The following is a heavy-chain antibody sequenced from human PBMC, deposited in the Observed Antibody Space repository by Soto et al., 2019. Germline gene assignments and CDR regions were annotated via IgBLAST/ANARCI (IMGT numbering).Heavy chain of an antibody. Sequence: SVKVSCKASGGTFSSYAISWVRQSPGQGLEWMGGIIPIFGTANYAQKFQGRVTITADESTSTAYMELSSLRSEDTAVYYCASERAEMATIGGMDVWGQGTTVTVSS. CDR3: ASERAEMATIGGMDV. J-gene: IGHJ6*02. CDR1: GGTFSSYA. V-gene: IGHV1-69*13. D-gene: IGHD5-12*01. CDR2: IIPIFGTA.